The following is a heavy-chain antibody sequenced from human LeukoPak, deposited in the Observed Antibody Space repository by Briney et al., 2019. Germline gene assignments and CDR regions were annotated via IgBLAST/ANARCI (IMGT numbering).Heavy chain of an antibody. Sequence: PGGSLRLSCAASGFTFSSYWMHWVRQAPGKGLGWVSRINSDGSSTNYADSVKGRFTISRDNAKNTLYMQMNSLRADDTAVYYCARVSGYSGYDLGPYYFDYWGQGTLVTVSS. V-gene: IGHV3-74*01. CDR3: ARVSGYSGYDLGPYYFDY. D-gene: IGHD5-12*01. CDR2: INSDGSST. CDR1: GFTFSSYW. J-gene: IGHJ4*02.